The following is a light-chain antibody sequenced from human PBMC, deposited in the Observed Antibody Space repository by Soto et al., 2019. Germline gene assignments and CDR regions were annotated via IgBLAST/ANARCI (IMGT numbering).Light chain of an antibody. V-gene: IGLV2-14*01. Sequence: QSALTQPASVSGSPGQSMTISFTGTSSDVGSGNFVSWFQQHPGKAPKLMIYEVTNRPSGVSYRFSGSKSGNTASLTISGLQYEDEDDDCCSSFTTTNTWVFGGGTKVTVL. J-gene: IGLJ3*02. CDR2: EVT. CDR1: SSDVGSGNF. CDR3: SSFTTTNTWV.